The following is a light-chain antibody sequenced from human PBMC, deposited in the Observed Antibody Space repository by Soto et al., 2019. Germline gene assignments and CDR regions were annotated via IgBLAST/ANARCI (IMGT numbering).Light chain of an antibody. CDR3: AGWDGSLKGFV. J-gene: IGLJ1*01. V-gene: IGLV1-44*01. CDR2: ENN. CDR1: ASNIGRDP. Sequence: QSALTQPPSASGAPGQRVTISCSGSASNIGRDPVNWYQQVPGTAPKLLIYENNHRPSGVPDRFSGSKSGTSASLVISGLQSEDEAQYSCAGWDGSLKGFVFGTGTKVTV.